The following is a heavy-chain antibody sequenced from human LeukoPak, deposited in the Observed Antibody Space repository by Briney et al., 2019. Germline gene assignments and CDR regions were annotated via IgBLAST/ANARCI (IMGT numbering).Heavy chain of an antibody. J-gene: IGHJ1*01. CDR1: GGSISSSSYY. CDR2: IYYSGST. Sequence: SETLSLTCTVSGGSISSSSYYWGWIRQPPGKGLEWIGSIYYSGSTYYNPSLKSRVTISVDTSKNQFSLKLSSVTAADTAVYYCARPRVYSSSWYTYFQHWGQGTLVTVSS. D-gene: IGHD6-13*01. V-gene: IGHV4-39*07. CDR3: ARPRVYSSSWYTYFQH.